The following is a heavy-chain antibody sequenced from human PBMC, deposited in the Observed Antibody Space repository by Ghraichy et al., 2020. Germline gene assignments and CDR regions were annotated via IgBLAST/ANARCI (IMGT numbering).Heavy chain of an antibody. CDR3: ARRRGDFWSGYYHHYFDY. CDR1: GGSISSSSYY. CDR2: IYYSGST. Sequence: SETLSLTCTVSGGSISSSSYYWGWIRQPPGKGLEWIGSIYYSGSTYYNPSLKSRVTISVDTSKNQFSLKLSSVTAADTAVYYCARRRGDFWSGYYHHYFDYWGQGTLVTVSS. V-gene: IGHV4-39*01. D-gene: IGHD3-3*01. J-gene: IGHJ4*02.